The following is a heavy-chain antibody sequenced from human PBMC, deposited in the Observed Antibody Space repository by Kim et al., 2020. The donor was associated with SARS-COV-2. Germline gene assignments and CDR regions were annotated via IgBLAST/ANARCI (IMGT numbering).Heavy chain of an antibody. J-gene: IGHJ4*02. Sequence: TYYNPSLKRQVTISGNTSKNQFSLKLSSVAAADTAVYYCARARGVVPLGCWGQGTLVTVSS. D-gene: IGHD2-2*01. V-gene: IGHV4-31*01. CDR3: ARARGVVPLGC. CDR2: T.